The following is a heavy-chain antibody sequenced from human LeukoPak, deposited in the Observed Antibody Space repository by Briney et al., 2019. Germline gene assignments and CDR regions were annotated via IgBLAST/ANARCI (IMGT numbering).Heavy chain of an antibody. D-gene: IGHD3-9*01. Sequence: GGSLRLSCAASGFAVSSDYMSSVRQAPGQGLEWVSVIYSGGRTYYADSVKCRFTISRDNSKNTLFLRMNSLRAEDTAVYYYARGMISISQPLYFDYWGQGTLVTVSS. CDR2: IYSGGRT. CDR3: ARGMISISQPLYFDY. V-gene: IGHV3-53*01. CDR1: GFAVSSDY. J-gene: IGHJ4*02.